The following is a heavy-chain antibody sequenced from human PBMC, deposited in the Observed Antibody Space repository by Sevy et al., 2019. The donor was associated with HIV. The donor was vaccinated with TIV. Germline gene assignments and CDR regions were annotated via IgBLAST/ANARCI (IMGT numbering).Heavy chain of an antibody. CDR1: GFTFSSYS. J-gene: IGHJ4*02. CDR3: ARDHLVRGVTVNFDY. CDR2: ISSSSSTI. Sequence: GGSLRLSCAASGFTFSSYSMNWVRQAPGKGLEWVSYISSSSSTIYYADSVKGRFTISRDNAKNSLYLQMNSLRDEDTAVYYCARDHLVRGVTVNFDYWGQGTLVTVSS. V-gene: IGHV3-48*02. D-gene: IGHD3-10*01.